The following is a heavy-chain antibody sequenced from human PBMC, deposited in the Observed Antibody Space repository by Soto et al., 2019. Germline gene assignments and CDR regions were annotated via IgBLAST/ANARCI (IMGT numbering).Heavy chain of an antibody. CDR1: GYTFAKNG. Sequence: VKPCCEAPGYTFAKNGIRWVLQASGQELEWMGWISTNSNRTDYAQKLQDRVTMTTDTATTAAYLEERSLTSADTAVYYCARDRGYFFVCCCYDDHRDVLSSPTRRSTDL. CDR2: ISTNSNRT. V-gene: IGHV1-18*04. J-gene: IGHJ2*01. D-gene: IGHD2-21*01. CDR3: ARDRGYFFVCCCYDDHRDVLSSPTRRSTDL.